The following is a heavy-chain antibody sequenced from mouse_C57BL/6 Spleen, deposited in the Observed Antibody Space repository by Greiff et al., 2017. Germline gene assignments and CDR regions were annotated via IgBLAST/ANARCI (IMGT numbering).Heavy chain of an antibody. J-gene: IGHJ4*01. D-gene: IGHD1-1*01. CDR3: ARRDYGSSYYYYAMDY. CDR1: GFTFSDYG. Sequence: EVQLVESGGGLVKPGGSLKLSCAASGFTFSDYGMPWVRQAPEKGLEWVAYISSGSSTIYYADTVKGRFTISRDNAKNTLFLQMTSLRSEETAMYYCARRDYGSSYYYYAMDYWGQGTSVTVSS. V-gene: IGHV5-17*01. CDR2: ISSGSSTI.